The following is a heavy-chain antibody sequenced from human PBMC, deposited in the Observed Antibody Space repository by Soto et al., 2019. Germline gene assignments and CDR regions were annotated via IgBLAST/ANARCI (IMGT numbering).Heavy chain of an antibody. J-gene: IGHJ6*02. V-gene: IGHV5-51*01. CDR3: ARHKSKAAAGTPYYYYYYGMDV. Sequence: PGESLKISCKGSGYSFTSYWIGWVRQVPRKGLEWMGIIYPHASHTRYSPSFQGQLTISADKSISTAYLQWSSLKASDTAMYYCARHKSKAAAGTPYYYYYYGMDVWGQGTTVTVSS. D-gene: IGHD6-13*01. CDR1: GYSFTSYW. CDR2: IYPHASHT.